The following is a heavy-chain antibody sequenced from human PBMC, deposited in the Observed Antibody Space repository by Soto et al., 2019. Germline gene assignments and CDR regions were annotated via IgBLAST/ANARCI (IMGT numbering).Heavy chain of an antibody. CDR2: IYYGGST. CDR1: GDSISSSSYY. CDR3: ARDHSSGYLGTFDY. Sequence: SETLSLTCTVSGDSISSSSYYWGWIRQPPGKGLEWIGSIYYGGSTFYNPSLKSRVTISVDTSKNQFSLRPSSVTAADTAVYYCARDHSSGYLGTFDYWGQGTLVTVSS. V-gene: IGHV4-39*02. D-gene: IGHD3-22*01. J-gene: IGHJ4*02.